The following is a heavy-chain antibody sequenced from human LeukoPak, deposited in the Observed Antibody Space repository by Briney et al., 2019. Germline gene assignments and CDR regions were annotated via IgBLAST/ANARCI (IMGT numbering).Heavy chain of an antibody. CDR3: ARGREVAGTVAY. CDR1: GYTFTGHY. V-gene: IGHV1-2*02. D-gene: IGHD6-19*01. CDR2: INTVSGGT. Sequence: ASVKVSCKASGYTFTGHYMHWVRQAPGQGLEWMGWINTVSGGTNYAQKFQGRVTMTRDTSNSTAYMELSRLTSDDTAVYYCARGREVAGTVAYWGQGALVTVS. J-gene: IGHJ4*02.